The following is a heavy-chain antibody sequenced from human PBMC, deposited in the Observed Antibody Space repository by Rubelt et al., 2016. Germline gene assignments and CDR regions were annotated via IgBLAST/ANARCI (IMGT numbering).Heavy chain of an antibody. CDR3: ARHGELLWFGESSDDY. Sequence: EVQLVQSGAEVKKPGESLRISCKGSGYSFTSYWLSWVRQMPGKGLEWMGRIARSDSYTNYSPSFQGHVSISADKAISTCYVHWSSMNASDTATYYCARHGELLWFGESSDDYWGQGTLVTVSS. D-gene: IGHD3-10*01. V-gene: IGHV5-10-1*01. J-gene: IGHJ4*02. CDR1: GYSFTSYW. CDR2: IARSDSYT.